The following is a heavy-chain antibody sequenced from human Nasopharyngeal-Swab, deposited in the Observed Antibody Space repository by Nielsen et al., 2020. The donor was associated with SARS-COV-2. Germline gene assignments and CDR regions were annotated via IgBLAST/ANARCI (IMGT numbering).Heavy chain of an antibody. V-gene: IGHV3-15*01. J-gene: IGHJ6*04. CDR3: TTYSSGWL. Sequence: GESLKISCATSGFTFSKAWMSWVRQAPGKGPEWVGRIKSRAAGGTTDYAATVIGRFTVARDDSESTLYLQMSSLKTEDTAVYYCTTYSSGWLWGKGTTVTVSS. CDR1: GFTFSKAW. D-gene: IGHD6-19*01. CDR2: IKSRAAGGTT.